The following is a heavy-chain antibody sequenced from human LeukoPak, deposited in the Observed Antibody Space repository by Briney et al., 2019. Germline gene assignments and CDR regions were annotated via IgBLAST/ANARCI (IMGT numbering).Heavy chain of an antibody. V-gene: IGHV3-21*01. J-gene: IGHJ6*03. Sequence: GGSLRLSCAASGFTFSSYSMNWVRQAPGKGLEWVSSISSSSSYIYYADSVRGRFTISRDNAKNSLYLQMNSLRAEDTAVYYCARNFYYYYYMDVWGKGTTVTVSS. CDR1: GFTFSSYS. CDR2: ISSSSSYI. CDR3: ARNFYYYYYMDV.